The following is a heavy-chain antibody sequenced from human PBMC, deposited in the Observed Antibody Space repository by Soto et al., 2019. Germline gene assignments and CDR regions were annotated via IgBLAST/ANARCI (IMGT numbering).Heavy chain of an antibody. CDR3: ARINGVSRFGELWVP. CDR1: GGSISSGGYY. CDR2: IYYSGST. D-gene: IGHD3-10*01. J-gene: IGHJ5*02. Sequence: SETLSLTCTVSGGSISSGGYYWSWIRQHPGKGLEWIGYIYYSGSTYYNPSLKSRVTISADTSKNQFSLKLSSVTAADTAVYYCARINGVSRFGELWVPWGQGTLVTVSS. V-gene: IGHV4-31*03.